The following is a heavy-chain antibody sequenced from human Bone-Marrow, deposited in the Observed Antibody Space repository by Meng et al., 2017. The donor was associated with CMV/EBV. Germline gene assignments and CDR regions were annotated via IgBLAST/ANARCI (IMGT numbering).Heavy chain of an antibody. V-gene: IGHV1-8*03. Sequence: ASVKVSCKASGYTFTSYDINWVRQATGQGLEWMGWMNPNSGNTGYAQKFQGRVTITRNTSISTAYMELSSLRSEDTAVYYCARLGADQLLYPYYYYGMDVWGQGTTVTVSS. D-gene: IGHD2-2*02. CDR2: MNPNSGNT. J-gene: IGHJ6*02. CDR3: ARLGADQLLYPYYYYGMDV. CDR1: GYTFTSYD.